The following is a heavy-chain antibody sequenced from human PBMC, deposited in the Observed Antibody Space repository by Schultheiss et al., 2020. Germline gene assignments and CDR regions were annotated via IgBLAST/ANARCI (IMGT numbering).Heavy chain of an antibody. J-gene: IGHJ4*02. CDR3: AKDSLADCSSTSCYIFH. Sequence: GGSLRLSCAASGFTFSSYGMHWVHQAPGKGLEWVAVISYDGSNKYYADSMKGRFTISRDNSKNTLYLQMNSLRAEDTAVYYCAKDSLADCSSTSCYIFHWGQGTLVTVSS. V-gene: IGHV3-30*18. CDR2: ISYDGSNK. CDR1: GFTFSSYG. D-gene: IGHD2-2*02.